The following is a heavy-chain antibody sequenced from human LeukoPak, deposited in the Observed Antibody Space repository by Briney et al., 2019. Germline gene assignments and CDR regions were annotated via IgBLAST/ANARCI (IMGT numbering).Heavy chain of an antibody. D-gene: IGHD2-2*02. CDR3: ARDVTDIVVVPAAIGEYRYYFDY. CDR2: INPNSGGT. J-gene: IGHJ4*02. Sequence: ASVKVSCKASGYTFTGYYMHWVQQAPGQGLEWMGWINPNSGGTNYAQKFQGRVTMTRDTSISTAYMELSRLRSDDTAVYYCARDVTDIVVVPAAIGEYRYYFDYWGQGTLVTVSS. V-gene: IGHV1-2*02. CDR1: GYTFTGYY.